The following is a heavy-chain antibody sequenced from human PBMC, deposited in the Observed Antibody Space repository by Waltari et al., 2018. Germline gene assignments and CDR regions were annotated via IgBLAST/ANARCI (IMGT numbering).Heavy chain of an antibody. CDR3: ARSPGYSSGYSYYFDY. V-gene: IGHV4-39*07. J-gene: IGHJ4*02. CDR2: IYYSGST. Sequence: QLQLQESGPGLVKPSETLSLTCTVSGGSLSSSSYYWGWIRQPPGKGLEWIGSIYYSGSTYYNPSLKSRVTISVDTSKNQFSLKLSSVTAADTAVYYCARSPGYSSGYSYYFDYWGQGTLVTVSS. CDR1: GGSLSSSSYY. D-gene: IGHD3-22*01.